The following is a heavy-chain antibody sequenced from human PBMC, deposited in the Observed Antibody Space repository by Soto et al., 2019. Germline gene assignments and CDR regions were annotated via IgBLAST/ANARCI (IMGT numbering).Heavy chain of an antibody. CDR3: ARVRREFDTSAPVDY. CDR1: GDSISSGDYS. CDR2: IYFGGST. J-gene: IGHJ4*02. V-gene: IGHV4-30-2*01. D-gene: IGHD3-10*01. Sequence: TLSLTCAVSGDSISSGDYSWNWIRQPPGKGLEWIGYIYFGGSTYYNPSLQSRVTMSVDRSRNQFSLKLNSVTAADTAVYYCARVRREFDTSAPVDYWGQGTLVTVSS.